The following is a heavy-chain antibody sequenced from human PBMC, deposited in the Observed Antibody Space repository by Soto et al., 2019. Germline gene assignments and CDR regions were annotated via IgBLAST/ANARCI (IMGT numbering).Heavy chain of an antibody. CDR2: ISAYNGNT. V-gene: IGHV1-18*04. CDR1: GYTFSSYG. D-gene: IGHD2-21*01. CDR3: ARVVLGESRFYYYGMDV. J-gene: IGHJ6*02. Sequence: GASVKVSCKASGYTFSSYGISWVRQAPGQGLEWMGWISAYNGNTNYAQKLQGRVTMTTDISTSTAYMELRSLRFDDTAVYYCARVVLGESRFYYYGMDVWGQGTTVTVSS.